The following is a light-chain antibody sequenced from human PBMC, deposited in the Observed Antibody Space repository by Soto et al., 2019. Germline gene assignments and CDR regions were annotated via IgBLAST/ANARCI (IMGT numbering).Light chain of an antibody. CDR3: QHYNHWPYT. CDR1: QSVSSS. CDR2: GAS. V-gene: IGKV3-15*01. J-gene: IGKJ2*01. Sequence: EIVMTQSPATLSVSPGERATLSCRASQSVSSSLAWYQQKPGQAPRLLIYGASTRATGIPARFSGSGSGTAFTLTISSLQSEDFAVYYCQHYNHWPYTFGQGTKLEIK.